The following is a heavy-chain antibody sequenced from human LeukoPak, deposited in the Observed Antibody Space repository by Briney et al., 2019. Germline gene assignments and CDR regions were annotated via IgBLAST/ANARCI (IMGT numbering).Heavy chain of an antibody. CDR1: GFTFSSYA. CDR3: AKAGCSSGSCSRGDDD. D-gene: IGHD2-15*01. V-gene: IGHV3-23*01. Sequence: GGSLRLSCAVSGFTFSSYAMSWVRQAPGKGLEWVSAISGSGGNTYYADSVKGRFTISRDNSKNTLYLQMNSLRAGDTAVYYCAKAGCSSGSCSRGDDDWGQGTLVTVSS. J-gene: IGHJ4*02. CDR2: ISGSGGNT.